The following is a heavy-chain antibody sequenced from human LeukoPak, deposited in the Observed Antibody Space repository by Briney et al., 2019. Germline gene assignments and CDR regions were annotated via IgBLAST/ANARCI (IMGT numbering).Heavy chain of an antibody. V-gene: IGHV3-23*01. CDR3: AKEVLTPSYFDY. J-gene: IGHJ4*02. CDR2: VGGSGIGT. Sequence: GGSLRLSCAASGFTFSSYAMSWVRQAPGKGLEWVSVVGGSGIGTYYADSVKGRFTISRDNSKNTVYLQMNSLRAEDTAVYYCAKEVLTPSYFDYWGQGTLVTVSS. CDR1: GFTFSSYA. D-gene: IGHD4/OR15-4a*01.